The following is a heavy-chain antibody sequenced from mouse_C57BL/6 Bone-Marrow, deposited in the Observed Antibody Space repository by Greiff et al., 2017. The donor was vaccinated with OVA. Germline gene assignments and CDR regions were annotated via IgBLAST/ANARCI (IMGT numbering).Heavy chain of an antibody. CDR2: IWTGGGT. CDR1: GFSFTSYA. J-gene: IGHJ4*01. V-gene: IGHV2-9-1*01. Sequence: QVQLKESGPGLVAPSQSLSITCTVSGFSFTSYAISWVRQPPGKGLEWLGVIWTGGGTNYNSALKSRLSISKDNSKSQVFLKMNSLQTDDTARYYCARNYPPGDRYAMDYWGQGTSVTVSS. CDR3: ARNYPPGDRYAMDY. D-gene: IGHD3-3*01.